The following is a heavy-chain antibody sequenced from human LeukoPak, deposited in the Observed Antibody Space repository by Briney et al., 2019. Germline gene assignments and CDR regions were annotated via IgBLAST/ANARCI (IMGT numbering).Heavy chain of an antibody. D-gene: IGHD6-19*01. CDR2: ISYDGSNK. V-gene: IGHV3-30*18. CDR1: GFTFSSYG. J-gene: IGHJ3*02. CDR3: AKDSGIAVAGTLRAFDI. Sequence: QPGRSLRLSCAASGFTFSSYGMHWVRQAPDKGLEWVAVISYDGSNKYFADSVKGRFTISRDNSKNTLYLQMNSLRAEDTAVYYCAKDSGIAVAGTLRAFDIWGQGTMVTVSS.